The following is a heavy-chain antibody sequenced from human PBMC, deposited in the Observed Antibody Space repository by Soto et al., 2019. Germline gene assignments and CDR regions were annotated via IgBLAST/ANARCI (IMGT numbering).Heavy chain of an antibody. CDR3: TRENVENSDGLYDDFDI. CDR1: GYTFTDYY. Sequence: ASVKVSCKTSGYTFTDYYTHWVRQAPGQGLEWMGWMNPKSGGAYFAQKFQGRVTLTSDTPVGTAYIEVNSQTSDDTAVYFCTRENVENSDGLYDDFDIWGQGTTVTVSS. J-gene: IGHJ3*02. V-gene: IGHV1-2*02. D-gene: IGHD5-18*01. CDR2: MNPKSGGA.